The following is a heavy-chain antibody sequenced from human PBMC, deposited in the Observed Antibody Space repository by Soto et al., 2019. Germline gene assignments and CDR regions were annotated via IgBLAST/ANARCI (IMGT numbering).Heavy chain of an antibody. CDR3: ARVKDGGKGVIDY. CDR2: IIPLFGTA. J-gene: IGHJ4*02. D-gene: IGHD2-15*01. V-gene: IGHV1-69*12. CDR1: GGTFSSYA. Sequence: QVQLVQSGAAVKKPGSSVKVSCKASGGTFSSYALSWVRQAPGQGLEWMGGIIPLFGTANYAQKFQGRVTITADESTSTAYMELSSLRSEDTAVYYCARVKDGGKGVIDYWGQGTLVTVSS.